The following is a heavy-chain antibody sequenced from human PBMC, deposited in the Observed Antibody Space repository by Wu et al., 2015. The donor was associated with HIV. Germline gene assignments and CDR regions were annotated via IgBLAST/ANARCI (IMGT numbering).Heavy chain of an antibody. V-gene: IGHV1-2*02. D-gene: IGHD1-1*01. J-gene: IGHJ6*03. CDR1: GYYLTNNY. Sequence: EQLVQSGAEVKKPGDSVKVSCKASGYYLTNNYLFWVRQAPGQGLEWMGWFSPYTTKTNYALKFLGRITMTRNTSISTAYMELKNLTSDDTAVYYCARDLFSAQIGTDYYYYYYMDVWGKGTTVTVSS. CDR2: FSPYTTKT. CDR3: ARDLFSAQIGTDYYYYYYMDV.